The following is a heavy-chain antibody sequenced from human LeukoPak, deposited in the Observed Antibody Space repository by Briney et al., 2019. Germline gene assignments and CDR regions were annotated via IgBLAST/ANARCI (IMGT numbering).Heavy chain of an antibody. J-gene: IGHJ4*02. D-gene: IGHD6-13*01. CDR3: ARGAPGSSWGY. Sequence: SETLSLTCTVSGGSISSYYWSWIRQPPGKGLEWIGYIYYSGSTYYNPSLKSRVTISVDTSKNQFSLKLSSVTAADTAVYYCARGAPGSSWGYWGQGTLVTVSS. V-gene: IGHV4-59*12. CDR1: GGSISSYY. CDR2: IYYSGST.